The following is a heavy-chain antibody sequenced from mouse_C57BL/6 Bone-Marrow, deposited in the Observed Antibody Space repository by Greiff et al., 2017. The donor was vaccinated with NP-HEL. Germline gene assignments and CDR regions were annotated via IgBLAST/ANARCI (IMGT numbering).Heavy chain of an antibody. J-gene: IGHJ3*01. CDR1: GYTFTEYT. D-gene: IGHD2-1*01. V-gene: IGHV1-62-2*01. Sequence: VQLQQSGAELVKPGASVKLSCKASGYTFTEYTIHWVKQRSGQGLEWIGWFYPGSGSIKYNEKFKDKATLTADKSSSTVYMELSRLTSEDSAFYFCARHEDNHYGNYEGFAYWGQGTLVTVSA. CDR3: ARHEDNHYGNYEGFAY. CDR2: FYPGSGSI.